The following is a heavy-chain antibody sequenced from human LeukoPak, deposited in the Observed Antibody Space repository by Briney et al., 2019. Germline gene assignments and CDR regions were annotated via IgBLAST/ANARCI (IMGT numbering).Heavy chain of an antibody. CDR2: IYYSGST. J-gene: IGHJ4*02. CDR1: GGSISSGGYY. V-gene: IGHV4-61*08. D-gene: IGHD3-10*01. CDR3: ARAAMVRGVDEYYFDY. Sequence: SETLSLTCAVSGGSISSGGYYWSWIRQPPGKGLEWIGYIYYSGSTNYNPSLKSRVTISVDTSKNQFSLKLSSVTAADTAVYYCARAAMVRGVDEYYFDYWGQGTLVTVSS.